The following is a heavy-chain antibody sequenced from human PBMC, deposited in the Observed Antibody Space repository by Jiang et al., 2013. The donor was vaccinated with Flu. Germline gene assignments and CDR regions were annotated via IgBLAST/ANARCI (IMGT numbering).Heavy chain of an antibody. CDR1: GGSISSGGYY. D-gene: IGHD3-22*01. CDR3: ARVRGYYNDAFDI. J-gene: IGHJ3*02. Sequence: PGLVKPSQTLSLTCTVSGGSISSGGYYWSWIRQHPGKGLEWIGYIYYSGSTYYNPSLKSLVTISVDTSKNQFSLRLSSVTAADTAVYYCARVRGYYNDAFDIWGQGTMVTVSS. CDR2: IYYSGST. V-gene: IGHV4-31*01.